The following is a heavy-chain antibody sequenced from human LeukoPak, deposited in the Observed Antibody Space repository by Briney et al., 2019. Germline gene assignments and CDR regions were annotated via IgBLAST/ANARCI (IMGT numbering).Heavy chain of an antibody. J-gene: IGHJ6*04. V-gene: IGHV3-15*01. CDR2: IKSKTDGGTT. CDR1: GFTFSNAW. Sequence: GGSLRLSCAASGFTFSNAWMSWVRQAQGKGLEWVGRIKSKTDGGTTDYAAPVKGRFTISRDDSKNTLYLQMNSLRAEDTAVYYCAELGITMIGGVWGKGTTVTISS. D-gene: IGHD3-10*02. CDR3: AELGITMIGGV.